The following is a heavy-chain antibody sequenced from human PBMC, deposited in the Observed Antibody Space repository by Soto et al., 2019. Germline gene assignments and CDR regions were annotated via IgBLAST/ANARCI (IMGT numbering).Heavy chain of an antibody. Sequence: QVQLVQSGAEVKKPGASVKVSCKASGYTLTGYYMHWVRQAPGQGLEWMGWINPNSGGTNYAQKCQGRGTMTRDTSISTAYMELSRLRSDDTAVYYCARVWEYYYGSGSMGYGMDVWGQGTTVTVSS. J-gene: IGHJ6*02. V-gene: IGHV1-2*02. CDR3: ARVWEYYYGSGSMGYGMDV. CDR2: INPNSGGT. CDR1: GYTLTGYY. D-gene: IGHD3-10*01.